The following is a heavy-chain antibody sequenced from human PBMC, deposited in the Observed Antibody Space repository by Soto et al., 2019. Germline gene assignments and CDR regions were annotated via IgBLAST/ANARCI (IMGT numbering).Heavy chain of an antibody. CDR3: ARDHGGGGLTLEY. CDR2: ISNSGRIT. V-gene: IGHV3-11*01. D-gene: IGHD3-16*01. Sequence: QVHLEESGGGLVKPGGSLRLSCTASGFIFSAYCMSWIRQAAGKGLEWVSDISNSGRITHHADSVEGRFTISRDNAKDSLYLQMNSLRPEDSAIYYCARDHGGGGLTLEYWGQGTLVTVSS. CDR1: GFIFSAYC. J-gene: IGHJ4*02.